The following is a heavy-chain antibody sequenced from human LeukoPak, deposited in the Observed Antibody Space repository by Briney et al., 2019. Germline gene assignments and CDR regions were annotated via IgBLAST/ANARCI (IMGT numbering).Heavy chain of an antibody. J-gene: IGHJ5*02. V-gene: IGHV4-34*01. D-gene: IGHD6-19*01. CDR2: INHSGST. Sequence: PSETLSLTCAVYGGSFSGYYWTWIRQPPGKGLEWIGEINHSGSTNYNPSLKSRVTISVDTSKNQFSLKLTSVTAADTAVYYCARGYGSGFNWFDRWGQGTLVTVSS. CDR3: ARGYGSGFNWFDR. CDR1: GGSFSGYY.